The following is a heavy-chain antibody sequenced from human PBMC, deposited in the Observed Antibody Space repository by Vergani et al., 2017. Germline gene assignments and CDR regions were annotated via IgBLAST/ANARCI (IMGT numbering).Heavy chain of an antibody. J-gene: IGHJ4*02. Sequence: EVQLVESGGGLVQPGRSLRLSCAASGFTFDDYAMHWVRQAPGKGLEWVSGISWNSGSIGYADSVKGRFTISRDNAKNSLYLQMNSLRAEDTAVYYCAKGTAHYDFWSGYSTQKKYYFDYWGQGTLVTVSS. CDR2: ISWNSGSI. CDR3: AKGTAHYDFWSGYSTQKKYYFDY. D-gene: IGHD3-3*01. CDR1: GFTFDDYA. V-gene: IGHV3-9*01.